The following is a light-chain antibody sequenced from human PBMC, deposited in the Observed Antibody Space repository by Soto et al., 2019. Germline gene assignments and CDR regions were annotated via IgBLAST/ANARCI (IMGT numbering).Light chain of an antibody. CDR3: QQYDNLPFT. CDR1: QDISNY. Sequence: DIQMTQSSSSLSASVGDRVTITCQASQDISNYLNWYQQKPGKAPKLLIYDASNLETGVPSRFSGSGSGTDFTFTISSLQPEDIATYYCQQYDNLPFTFGPGTKVDFK. J-gene: IGKJ3*01. V-gene: IGKV1-33*01. CDR2: DAS.